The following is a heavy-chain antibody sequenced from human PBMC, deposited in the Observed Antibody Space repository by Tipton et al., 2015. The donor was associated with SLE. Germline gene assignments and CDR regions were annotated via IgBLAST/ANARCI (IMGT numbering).Heavy chain of an antibody. D-gene: IGHD3-16*02. V-gene: IGHV1-2*02. CDR3: ARVHVLFVISAYDAFDV. CDR1: GYTFTDHY. CDR2: INPNSGGT. Sequence: QVQLVQSGPEVKKPGASVKASCKAAGYTFTDHYIYWVRQAPGQGLEWMGWINPNSGGTNYAQDFQGRVSMTRDTSISTAYMDLSRLRSDDTAVYYCARVHVLFVISAYDAFDVWGQGTMVAVSS. J-gene: IGHJ3*01.